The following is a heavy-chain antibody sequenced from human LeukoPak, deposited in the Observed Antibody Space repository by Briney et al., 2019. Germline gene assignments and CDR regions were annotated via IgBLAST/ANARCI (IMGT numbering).Heavy chain of an antibody. V-gene: IGHV1-46*01. Sequence: ASVKVSCKESGYTFPSYYIHWVRQAPGQGLEWMGIINPSGGSTSYAQKFQGRVTMTRDTSTSTVYMELSSLRSEDTAVYYCARDDLSYSSSSKYYFDYWGQGTLVTVSS. CDR1: GYTFPSYY. CDR3: ARDDLSYSSSSKYYFDY. J-gene: IGHJ4*02. D-gene: IGHD6-6*01. CDR2: INPSGGST.